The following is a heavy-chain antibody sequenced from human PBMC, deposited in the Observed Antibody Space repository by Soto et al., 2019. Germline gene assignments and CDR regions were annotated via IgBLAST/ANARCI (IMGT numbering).Heavy chain of an antibody. CDR2: IYYSGST. CDR3: ARVPRNYDFWSGYYGNWFDP. Sequence: SETLSLTCTVSGGSISSGGYYWSWIRQHPGKGLEWIGYIYYSGSTYYNPSLKSRVTISVDTSKNQFSLKLSSVTAADTAVYYCARVPRNYDFWSGYYGNWFDPWGQGTLVTVS. J-gene: IGHJ5*02. CDR1: GGSISSGGYY. D-gene: IGHD3-3*01. V-gene: IGHV4-31*03.